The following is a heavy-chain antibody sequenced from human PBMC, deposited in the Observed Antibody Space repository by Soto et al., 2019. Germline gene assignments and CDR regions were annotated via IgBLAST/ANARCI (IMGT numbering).Heavy chain of an antibody. J-gene: IGHJ4*02. CDR2: INPSGGST. Sequence: ASVKVSCKASGYTFTSYYMHWVRQAPGQGLEWMGIINPSGGSTRYAQKFQGRVTMTRDTSTSTVYLQMNSLRAEDTAVYYCARDRPGPQHYFDYWGLGNMVTVSS. CDR1: GYTFTSYY. V-gene: IGHV1-46*01. D-gene: IGHD6-6*01. CDR3: ARDRPGPQHYFDY.